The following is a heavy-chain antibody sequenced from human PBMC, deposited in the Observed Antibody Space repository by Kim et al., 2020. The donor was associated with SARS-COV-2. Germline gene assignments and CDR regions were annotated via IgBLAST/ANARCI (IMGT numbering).Heavy chain of an antibody. D-gene: IGHD5-18*01. J-gene: IGHJ6*02. CDR2: ISYDGSNK. CDR3: AKDAAFRESYGWNYYYYGMDV. Sequence: GGSLRLSCAASGFTFSSYGMHWVRQAPGKGLEWVAAISYDGSNKNYADSVKGRFTISRDNSKNTLYLQMNSLRAEDTAVYYCAKDAAFRESYGWNYYYYGMDVWGQGTTVTVSS. V-gene: IGHV3-30*18. CDR1: GFTFSSYG.